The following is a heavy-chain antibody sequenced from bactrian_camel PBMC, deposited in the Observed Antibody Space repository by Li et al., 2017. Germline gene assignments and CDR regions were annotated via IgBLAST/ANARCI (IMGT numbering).Heavy chain of an antibody. V-gene: IGHV3S53*01. D-gene: IGHD5*01. J-gene: IGHJ4*01. CDR1: DNIKC. CDR2: IDDDGRP. Sequence: ESGGGSVQAGGSLRLSCSFSDNIKCMGWFRQPPGKGREGVAIIDDDGRPHYVDSVKGRFSISKDDGKDTLYLQMNNLKPEDTAMYYCALKDVPRCGGFWGDLFRTGGQGTQVTVS.